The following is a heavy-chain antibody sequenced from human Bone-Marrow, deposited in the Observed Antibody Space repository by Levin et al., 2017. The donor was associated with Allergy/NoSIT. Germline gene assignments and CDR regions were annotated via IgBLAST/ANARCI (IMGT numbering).Heavy chain of an antibody. CDR2: IYADGVT. D-gene: IGHD2-21*02. J-gene: IGHJ4*02. Sequence: AGESLKISCTASGFTVCSYDMSWVRQAPGKGLEWVSVIYADGVTKYADSVKGRFTIPRDNSKSTLYLQMSSLRAEDTAVYYCARGLGDQQANTLACWGQGTLVTVSS. CDR1: GFTVCSYD. V-gene: IGHV3-53*01. CDR3: ARGLGDQQANTLAC.